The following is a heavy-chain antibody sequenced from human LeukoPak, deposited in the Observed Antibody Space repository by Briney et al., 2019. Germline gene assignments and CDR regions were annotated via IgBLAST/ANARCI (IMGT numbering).Heavy chain of an antibody. J-gene: IGHJ5*01. Sequence: SETLSLTCTVSGASISSDSNYWAWVRQPPGKGLQCIGSIYHTGSTFYNPSLMSRISISIDSSKNQFSLKLSSVTVADTALYYCARDISISWFYSWGQGTLVSVSS. CDR2: IYHTGST. CDR3: ARDISISWFYS. CDR1: GASISSDSNY. V-gene: IGHV4-39*07. D-gene: IGHD3-3*02.